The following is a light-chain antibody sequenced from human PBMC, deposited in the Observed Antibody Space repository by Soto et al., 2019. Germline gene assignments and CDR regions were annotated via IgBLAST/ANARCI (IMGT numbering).Light chain of an antibody. CDR2: EGT. J-gene: IGLJ2*01. CDR1: SSDVGRYNL. V-gene: IGLV2-23*01. Sequence: QSALTQPASVSGSPGQSITISCTGTSSDVGRYNLVSWYQQHPDKAPKLMIYEGTKRPSGVSNRFSGSKSGTTASLTISGLQAEDEADYYCSSYAGDSTLVFGGGTKLTVL. CDR3: SSYAGDSTLV.